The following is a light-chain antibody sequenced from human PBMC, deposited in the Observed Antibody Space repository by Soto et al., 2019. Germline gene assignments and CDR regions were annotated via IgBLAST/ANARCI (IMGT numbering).Light chain of an antibody. Sequence: QSVLTQPPSVSGAPGQRVTISCTGRSSNIGAGYDVHWYQQFPGTAPKLLIFGNSNRPSGVPDRFFGSKSGTSVSLAITGLQAEDEAEYYCQSYDTSLSGSVVFGGGTKLTVL. CDR1: SSNIGAGYD. CDR3: QSYDTSLSGSVV. V-gene: IGLV1-40*01. CDR2: GNS. J-gene: IGLJ2*01.